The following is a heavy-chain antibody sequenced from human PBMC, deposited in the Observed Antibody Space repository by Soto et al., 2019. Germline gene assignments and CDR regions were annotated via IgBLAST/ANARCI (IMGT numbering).Heavy chain of an antibody. V-gene: IGHV4-31*03. CDR2: IYYSGST. CDR3: AGIDWGGGSCPAHGWFHP. CDR1: GGSISRGGNY. Sequence: QVQLQESGPGLVKPSQTLSRTCTVSGGSISRGGNYWNWIRQNPGKGLEWIGYIYYSGSTYSNPSLKSRVTLSVETSKNRCSLELGSVTAADTAVYYCAGIDWGGGSCPAHGWFHPWGQGPLVIVSA. D-gene: IGHD2-15*01. J-gene: IGHJ5*02.